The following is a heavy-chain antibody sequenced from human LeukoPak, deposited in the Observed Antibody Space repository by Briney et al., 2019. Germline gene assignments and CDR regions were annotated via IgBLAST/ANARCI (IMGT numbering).Heavy chain of an antibody. D-gene: IGHD2-15*01. CDR2: IYHTGST. CDR1: GFTVSSNY. V-gene: IGHV4-4*02. J-gene: IGHJ5*02. Sequence: PRGSLRLSCAASGFTVSSNYMSWVRQSPGKGLEWIGEIYHTGSTNYNPSLKSRVTISVDKSKNQFSLKLSSVTAADTAVYYCARKYCSAAGCYEDPWGQGTLVTVSS. CDR3: ARKYCSAAGCYEDP.